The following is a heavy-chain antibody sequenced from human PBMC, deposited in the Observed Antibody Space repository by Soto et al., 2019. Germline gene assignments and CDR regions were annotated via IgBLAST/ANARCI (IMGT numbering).Heavy chain of an antibody. D-gene: IGHD5-12*01. V-gene: IGHV1-69*06. CDR2: MIPIFGTA. CDR1: GGTFSSYA. Sequence: SVKVSCKDSGGTFSSYAVSWVRQAPGQGLEWMGGMIPIFGTANYAQKFPGGVTITSDNATRSAYQDLSTLRSEDTAVYYCGRVGGYDYALNDYRRQRSLVPVSS. CDR3: GRVGGYDYALNDY. J-gene: IGHJ4*02.